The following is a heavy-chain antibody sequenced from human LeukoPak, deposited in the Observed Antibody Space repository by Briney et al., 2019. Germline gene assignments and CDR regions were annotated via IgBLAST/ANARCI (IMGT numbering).Heavy chain of an antibody. CDR3: ARDPDKYDSSFF. CDR1: GFTFSSYG. J-gene: IGHJ4*02. Sequence: PGGSLRLSCAASGFTFSSYGMHWVRQAPGKGLEWVAVIWYDGSNKYYADSVKGRFTISRDNSKNTLYLQMNSLRAEDTAVYYCARDPDKYDSSFFWGQGTLATLSS. V-gene: IGHV3-33*01. CDR2: IWYDGSNK. D-gene: IGHD3-22*01.